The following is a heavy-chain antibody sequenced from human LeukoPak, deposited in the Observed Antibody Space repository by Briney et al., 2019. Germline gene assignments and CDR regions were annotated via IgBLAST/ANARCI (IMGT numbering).Heavy chain of an antibody. CDR1: GGSISSGGYY. CDR2: IYYSGST. Sequence: PSETLPLTCTVSGGSISSGGYYWSWIRQHPGKGLEWIGYIYYSGSTYYNPSLKSRVTISVDTSKNQFSLKLSSVTAADTAVYYCARTFYGVNDYWGQGTLVTVSS. D-gene: IGHD2/OR15-2a*01. J-gene: IGHJ4*02. V-gene: IGHV4-31*03. CDR3: ARTFYGVNDY.